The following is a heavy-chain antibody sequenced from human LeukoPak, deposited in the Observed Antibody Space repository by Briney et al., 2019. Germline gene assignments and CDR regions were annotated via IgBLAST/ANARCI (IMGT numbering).Heavy chain of an antibody. J-gene: IGHJ4*02. Sequence: ASVKVSCKASGYTFPNYGINWVRQAPGQGLEWMGWIIAYNGNTNYAQKLQGRVTMTTDTSTSTAYMELRSLRSDDTAVYYCARCPTSGGTCYGFDYWGQGTLVTVSS. D-gene: IGHD2-15*01. CDR1: GYTFPNYG. CDR2: IIAYNGNT. V-gene: IGHV1-18*01. CDR3: ARCPTSGGTCYGFDY.